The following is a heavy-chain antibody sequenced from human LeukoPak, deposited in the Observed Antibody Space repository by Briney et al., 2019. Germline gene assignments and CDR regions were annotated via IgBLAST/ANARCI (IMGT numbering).Heavy chain of an antibody. V-gene: IGHV3-23*01. CDR3: AKKRPLHEIDY. Sequence: GGSLRLSCAASGFAFSTYAMSWVRQARGKGLEWVSGISGSGGSTFYADCVKGRFNISRDNRKNTVSLHVNCLRPGHAALSFCAKKRPLHEIDYWGRETLVRVSS. D-gene: IGHD2-21*01. J-gene: IGHJ4*02. CDR2: ISGSGGST. CDR1: GFAFSTYA.